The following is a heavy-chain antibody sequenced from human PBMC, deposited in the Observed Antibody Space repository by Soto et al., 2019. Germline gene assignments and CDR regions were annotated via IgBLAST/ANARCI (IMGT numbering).Heavy chain of an antibody. V-gene: IGHV1-69*13. J-gene: IGHJ5*02. CDR3: ARDHCTNGVCPGFDP. CDR2: IIPIFGTA. D-gene: IGHD2-8*01. Sequence: ASVKVSCKASGGTFSSYAISWVRQAPGQGLEWMGGIIPIFGTANYAQKFQGRVTITADESTSTAYMELSSLRSEDTAVYYCARDHCTNGVCPGFDPWGQGTLVTVSS. CDR1: GGTFSSYA.